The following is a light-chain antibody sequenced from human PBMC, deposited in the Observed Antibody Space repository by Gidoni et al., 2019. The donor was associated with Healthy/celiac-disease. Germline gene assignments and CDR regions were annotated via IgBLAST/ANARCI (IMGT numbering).Light chain of an antibody. Sequence: DIQMTQSPASLSASVGYRVTIPCRASRSISNYLNWYQQKPGKAPKHLIYAASRLQSGVPSRFSGSGSETDFSLTISSLQPEDCANYCCQQSDNTPFTFGPXTKVDIK. CDR1: RSISNY. J-gene: IGKJ3*01. V-gene: IGKV1-39*01. CDR3: QQSDNTPFT. CDR2: AAS.